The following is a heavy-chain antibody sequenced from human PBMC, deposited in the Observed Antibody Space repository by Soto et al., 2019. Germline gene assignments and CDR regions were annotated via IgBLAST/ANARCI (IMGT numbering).Heavy chain of an antibody. D-gene: IGHD1-1*01. Sequence: QVQLVQSGAEVKKPGASVQVSCKASGYTFTNHDIYWVRQATGQGLEWMGWVNPHSGNTDYAQKFQGRVTLTRNTAITTAYMELSSLKSDDTAVYYCASAHWNGDYFDYWGQGSLVTVSS. J-gene: IGHJ4*02. CDR2: VNPHSGNT. CDR1: GYTFTNHD. CDR3: ASAHWNGDYFDY. V-gene: IGHV1-8*01.